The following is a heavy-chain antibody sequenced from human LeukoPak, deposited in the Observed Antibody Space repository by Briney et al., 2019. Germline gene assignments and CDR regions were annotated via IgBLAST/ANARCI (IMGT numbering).Heavy chain of an antibody. Sequence: PGGSLRLSCTASGFTFSRFYMGWVRQAPGKGLEWVAIISSDGNDRYYADSVRGRFAISRDNSKNTLFLQMNSLRAEDTAVYYCARGDYFDSSAYYSLDSWGQGTLVTVSS. D-gene: IGHD3-22*01. V-gene: IGHV3-30*01. CDR3: ARGDYFDSSAYYSLDS. J-gene: IGHJ4*02. CDR1: GFTFSRFY. CDR2: ISSDGNDR.